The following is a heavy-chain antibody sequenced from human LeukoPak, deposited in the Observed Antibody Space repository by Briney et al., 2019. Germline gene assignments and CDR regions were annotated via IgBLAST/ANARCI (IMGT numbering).Heavy chain of an antibody. D-gene: IGHD5-24*01. Sequence: PAETLSLTCAVYGGAFRGYYWSWIRQPPGKGLEWVGEIDHSGGTNYNPSLKSRVTMSVDTSKHQYSLRLTSVTAADTAVYYCARREMATNPNWYDPWGQGTLVTVSS. CDR1: GGAFRGYY. V-gene: IGHV4-34*01. CDR3: ARREMATNPNWYDP. CDR2: IDHSGGT. J-gene: IGHJ5*02.